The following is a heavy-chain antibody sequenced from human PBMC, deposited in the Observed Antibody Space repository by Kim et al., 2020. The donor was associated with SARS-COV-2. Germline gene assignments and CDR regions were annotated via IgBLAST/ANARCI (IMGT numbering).Heavy chain of an antibody. CDR2: IRANSRDT. CDR3: AKGGCNTWLET. Sequence: GGSLRLSCAASGFTFSDFYMTWVRQAPGERLEWVSTIRANSRDTYYADSVKGRFTISRDNSKNTLFLQMNSLRAEDTALYYCAKGGCNTWLETWGQATL. D-gene: IGHD2-8*01. CDR1: GFTFSDFY. J-gene: IGHJ5*01. V-gene: IGHV3-23*01.